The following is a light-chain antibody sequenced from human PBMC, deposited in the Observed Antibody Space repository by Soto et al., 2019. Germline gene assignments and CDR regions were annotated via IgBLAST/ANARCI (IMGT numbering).Light chain of an antibody. CDR2: EVT. Sequence: QSVLTQPASVSRSPGQSITISCTGTSSDVGSYNLVSWYQHLPGKAPKLMIFEVTKRPSGVSTRFSGSKSGNTASLTISGLQAEDEAHYYCSSYAGSSIFVVFGGGTKLTLL. J-gene: IGLJ2*01. CDR1: SSDVGSYNL. V-gene: IGLV2-23*02. CDR3: SSYAGSSIFVV.